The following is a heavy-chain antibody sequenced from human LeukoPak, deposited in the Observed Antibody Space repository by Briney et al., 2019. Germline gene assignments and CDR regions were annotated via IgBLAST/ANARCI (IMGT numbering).Heavy chain of an antibody. V-gene: IGHV4-61*01. J-gene: IGHJ4*02. CDR1: GGSVSSGSYY. D-gene: IGHD3-16*02. CDR2: IYYSGST. Sequence: SETLSLTCTVSGGSVSSGSYYWSWIRQPPGKGLEWIGYIYYSGSTNYNLSLKSRVTISVDTSKNQFSLKLSSVTAADTAVYYCARVTVTTNDYVWGSYRHFDYWGQGTLVTVSS. CDR3: ARVTVTTNDYVWGSYRHFDY.